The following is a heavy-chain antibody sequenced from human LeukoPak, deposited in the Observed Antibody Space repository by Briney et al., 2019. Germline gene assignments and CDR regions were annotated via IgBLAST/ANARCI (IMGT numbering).Heavy chain of an antibody. V-gene: IGHV3-23*01. D-gene: IGHD3-22*01. CDR1: GFTFSSYA. J-gene: IGHJ3*02. Sequence: GGSLRLSCAASGFTFSSYAMSWVRQAPGKGLEWVSAISGSGGSTYYADSVKGRFTISRDNSKNTLYLQMNSLRAEDTAVYYCAKDIAPPDDSQGAFDIWGQGTMVTVSS. CDR2: ISGSGGST. CDR3: AKDIAPPDDSQGAFDI.